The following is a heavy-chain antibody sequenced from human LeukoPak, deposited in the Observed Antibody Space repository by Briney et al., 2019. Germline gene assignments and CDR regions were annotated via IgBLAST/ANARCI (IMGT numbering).Heavy chain of an antibody. CDR2: INPNSGGT. D-gene: IGHD2-15*01. J-gene: IGHJ5*02. V-gene: IGHV1-2*02. CDR1: GYTFTGYY. CDR3: ARDLEWVVAARDNWFDP. Sequence: GASVKVSCKASGYTFTGYYMHWVRQAPGQGLEWMGWINPNSGGTNYAQKFQGRVTMTRDTSISTAYMELSRLRSDDTAVYYCARDLEWVVAARDNWFDPWGQGTLVTVSS.